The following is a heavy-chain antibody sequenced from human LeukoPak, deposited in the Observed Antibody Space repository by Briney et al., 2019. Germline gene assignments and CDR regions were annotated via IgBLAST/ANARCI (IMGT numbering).Heavy chain of an antibody. CDR1: SASITSSPYF. D-gene: IGHD6-19*01. V-gene: IGHV4-39*01. CDR2: ISYSGTT. Sequence: SETLSLTCTVSSASITSSPYFWGWIRQSPGKGLEWIGSISYSGTTYYNPSLKSRVTISVDTSKNQFSLKLSSVTAADTAVYYCARQVGYSSGWSQTYFQHWGQGTLVTVSS. J-gene: IGHJ1*01. CDR3: ARQVGYSSGWSQTYFQH.